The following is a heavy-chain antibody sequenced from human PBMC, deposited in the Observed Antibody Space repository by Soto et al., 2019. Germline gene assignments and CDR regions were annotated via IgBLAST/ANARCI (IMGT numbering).Heavy chain of an antibody. D-gene: IGHD1-20*01. CDR2: IKPDGSEQ. J-gene: IGHJ6*02. CDR1: EFTFDKYY. CDR3: ARGNWNYYYGFDV. V-gene: IGHV3-7*01. Sequence: GGSLRLSCAASEFTFDKYYMTWVRQAPGKGPEWVADIKPDGSEQYYVDSVKGRFTISRDNANNSLYLQMNSLRAEDTAVYFCARGNWNYYYGFDVWGQGTTVTVSS.